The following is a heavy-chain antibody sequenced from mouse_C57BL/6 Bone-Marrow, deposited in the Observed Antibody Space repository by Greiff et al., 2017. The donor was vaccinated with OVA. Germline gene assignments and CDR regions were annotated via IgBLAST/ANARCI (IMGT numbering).Heavy chain of an antibody. CDR2: IHPNSGST. J-gene: IGHJ2*01. V-gene: IGHV1-64*01. CDR3: ARGGLPYFDY. Sequence: VQLQQPGAELVKPGASVKLSCKASGYTFTSYWMNWVKQRPGQGLEWIGMIHPNSGSTNYNETFKSKATLTVDKSSSTAYMQLSSLTSDDSSVYYCARGGLPYFDYWGQGTTLTVSS. CDR1: GYTFTSYW. D-gene: IGHD2-2*01.